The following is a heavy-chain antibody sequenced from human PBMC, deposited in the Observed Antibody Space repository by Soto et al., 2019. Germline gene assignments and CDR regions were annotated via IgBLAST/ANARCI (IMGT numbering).Heavy chain of an antibody. CDR3: ARAPSNHDLHVAFDY. J-gene: IGHJ4*02. V-gene: IGHV3-66*01. CDR2: IYSDGST. CDR1: GFTVSSNY. D-gene: IGHD3-3*01. Sequence: EVQLVESGGGLVQPGGSLRLSCAASGFTVSSNYMNWVRQAPGKGLEWVSLIYSDGSTYYADSVKGRFAISRDNSKNTLYLQMNSLRAEDTAVYYCARAPSNHDLHVAFDYCGQGTLVTVSS.